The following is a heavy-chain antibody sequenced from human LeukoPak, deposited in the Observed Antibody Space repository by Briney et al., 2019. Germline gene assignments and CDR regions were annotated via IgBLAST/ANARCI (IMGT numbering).Heavy chain of an antibody. CDR3: ARGSGIVGAHFDY. CDR1: GGSISSYY. CDR2: IYYSGST. D-gene: IGHD1-26*01. J-gene: IGHJ4*02. V-gene: IGHV4-59*01. Sequence: SETLSLTCTVSGGSISSYYWSWIRQPPGKGLEWIGYIYYSGSTNYNPSLKSRVTISVDTSKNQFSLKLSSVTAADTAVHYCARGSGIVGAHFDYWGQGTLVTVSS.